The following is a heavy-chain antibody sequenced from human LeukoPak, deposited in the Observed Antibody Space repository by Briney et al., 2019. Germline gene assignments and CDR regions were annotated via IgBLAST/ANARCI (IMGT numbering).Heavy chain of an antibody. CDR3: AIDRYSSGWYTFDY. D-gene: IGHD6-19*01. CDR2: ISSSSSYI. V-gene: IGHV3-21*01. CDR1: GFTLCNFW. Sequence: PGGSLRLSCAASGFTLCNFWIKWGRQGPGEGREWVSSISSSSSYISYADSVKGRFTISRDNAKNSLDLQMNSLRAEDTAVYYCAIDRYSSGWYTFDYWGQGTLVTVSS. J-gene: IGHJ4*02.